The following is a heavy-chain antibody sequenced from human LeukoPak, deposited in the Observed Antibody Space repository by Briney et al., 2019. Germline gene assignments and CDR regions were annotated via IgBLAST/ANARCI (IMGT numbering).Heavy chain of an antibody. CDR1: KFPLSKLA. V-gene: IGHV3-23*01. D-gene: IGHD6-6*01. J-gene: IGHJ6*03. CDR2: FRGMGDKT. CDR3: AKPSIPARPFLTYLYYYLDV. Sequence: PGGSRRPSWVPPKFPLSKLAIGWVRQPPGRGMEWIAIFRGMGDKTHYTDSVKGRFTISRDNSKNTLYLHMSALRAADTAVYYCAKPSIPARPFLTYLYYYLDVWGEGTTVIVSS.